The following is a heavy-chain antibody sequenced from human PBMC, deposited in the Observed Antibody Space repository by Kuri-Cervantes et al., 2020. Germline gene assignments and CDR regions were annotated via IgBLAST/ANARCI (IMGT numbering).Heavy chain of an antibody. CDR3: AKDMGSSGWYGRFDAFDI. J-gene: IGHJ3*02. D-gene: IGHD6-19*01. CDR1: GFTFSSYW. V-gene: IGHV3-74*01. Sequence: GGSLRLSCAASGFTFSSYWMHWVRQAPGKGLVWVSRINSDGSSTSYADSVKGRFTISRDNAKNTLYLQMNSLRAEDTALYYCAKDMGSSGWYGRFDAFDIWGQGTMVTVSS. CDR2: INSDGSST.